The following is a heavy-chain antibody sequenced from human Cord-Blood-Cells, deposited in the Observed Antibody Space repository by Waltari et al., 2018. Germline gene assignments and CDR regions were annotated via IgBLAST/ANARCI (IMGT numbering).Heavy chain of an antibody. Sequence: QVQLVQSGAEVKKPGSSVKVSCKASGGTFSSYAISWVRQAPGQGLEWMGGIIPIFGTANYAQKFQGRVTITADKSTSTAYMELSSLRSEDTAVYYCARNRGVYNWNYYYYYGMDVWGQGTTVTVSS. D-gene: IGHD1-20*01. V-gene: IGHV1-69*06. CDR1: GGTFSSYA. CDR3: ARNRGVYNWNYYYYYGMDV. J-gene: IGHJ6*02. CDR2: IIPIFGTA.